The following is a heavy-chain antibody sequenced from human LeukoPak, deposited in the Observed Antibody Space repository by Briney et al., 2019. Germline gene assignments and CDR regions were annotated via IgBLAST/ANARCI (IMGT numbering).Heavy chain of an antibody. Sequence: ASVKVSCKVSGYTLTELSMHWVRQAPGKGLEWMGGFDPEDGETIYAQKFQGRVTMTEDTSTDTAYMELSSLRSEDTAVYYCARGLRYFDWSLTGDAFDIWGQGTMVTVSS. V-gene: IGHV1-24*01. D-gene: IGHD3-9*01. CDR3: ARGLRYFDWSLTGDAFDI. CDR2: FDPEDGET. J-gene: IGHJ3*02. CDR1: GYTLTELS.